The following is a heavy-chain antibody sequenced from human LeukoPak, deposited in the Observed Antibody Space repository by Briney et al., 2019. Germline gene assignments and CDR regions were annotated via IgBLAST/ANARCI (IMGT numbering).Heavy chain of an antibody. J-gene: IGHJ4*02. D-gene: IGHD1-26*01. CDR1: GGSFSGFY. CDR3: ARVVGATLDY. CDR2: INHSGST. V-gene: IGHV4-34*01. Sequence: SETLSLTCAIYGGSFSGFYWTWIRQPPGKGLEWIGEINHSGSTNYNPSLKSRVTISVDTSKNQFSLKLSSVTAADTAVYYCARVVGATLDYWGQGTLDTVSS.